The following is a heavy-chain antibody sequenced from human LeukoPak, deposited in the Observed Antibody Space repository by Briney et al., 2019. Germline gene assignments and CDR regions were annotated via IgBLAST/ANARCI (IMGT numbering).Heavy chain of an antibody. V-gene: IGHV3-7*01. Sequence: PGGSLRLSCAASGFTFSDYWMSWVRQAPGKGLEWVANIKQDGSEKYYVDSVKGRFTISRDNAKNSLYLQMNSLRAEDTAVYYCARIDFWMGMDVWGKGTTVTVSS. CDR2: IKQDGSEK. CDR1: GFTFSDYW. D-gene: IGHD3-3*01. CDR3: ARIDFWMGMDV. J-gene: IGHJ6*04.